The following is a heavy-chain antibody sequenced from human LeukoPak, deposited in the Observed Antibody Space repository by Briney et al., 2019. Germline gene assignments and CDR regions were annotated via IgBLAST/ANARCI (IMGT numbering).Heavy chain of an antibody. J-gene: IGHJ4*02. CDR2: ISSTSTYI. CDR1: GFTFSRYS. V-gene: IGHV3-21*01. CDR3: ARGEYGSGSYHIDY. Sequence: GGSLRLSCAASGFTFSRYSLNWVRQAPGKGLEWVSFISSTSTYIYYAGSVKGRFTISRDNAKNSLFLQMNSLRAGDTAVYYCARGEYGSGSYHIDYWGQGTLVTVSS. D-gene: IGHD3-10*01.